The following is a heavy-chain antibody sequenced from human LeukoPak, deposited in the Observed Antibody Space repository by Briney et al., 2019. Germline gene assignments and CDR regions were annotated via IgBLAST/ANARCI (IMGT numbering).Heavy chain of an antibody. CDR2: FYPEDGET. CDR1: GYTLTELS. Sequence: RASVKVSCKVSGYTLTELSMHWVRQAPGKGLERMGGFYPEDGETIYAQKFQGRVTMTEDTSTDTAYMELSSLRSEDTAVYYCANLAYSSSWSATFGNWLDPWGPGTLVTVSS. D-gene: IGHD6-13*01. CDR3: ANLAYSSSWSATFGNWLDP. J-gene: IGHJ5*02. V-gene: IGHV1-24*01.